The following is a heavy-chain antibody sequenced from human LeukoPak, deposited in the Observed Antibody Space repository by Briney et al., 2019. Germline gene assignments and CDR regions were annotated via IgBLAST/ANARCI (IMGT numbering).Heavy chain of an antibody. J-gene: IGHJ5*02. Sequence: PGGSLRLSCAASGFPFRSYAMSWVRQAPGKGLEWVSAISGSGGRTYYADSVKGRFTISRDNSKNTLYLQMNRLRAEDTAVYYCAKGTPHRDSSGYYLGIGWFDPWGQGTLVTVSS. CDR2: ISGSGGRT. CDR3: AKGTPHRDSSGYYLGIGWFDP. CDR1: GFPFRSYA. D-gene: IGHD3-22*01. V-gene: IGHV3-23*01.